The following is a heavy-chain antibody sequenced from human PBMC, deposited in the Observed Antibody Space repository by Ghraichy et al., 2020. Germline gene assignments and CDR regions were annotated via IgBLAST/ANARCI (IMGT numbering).Heavy chain of an antibody. V-gene: IGHV3-48*02. D-gene: IGHD3-22*01. J-gene: IGHJ4*02. CDR1: GFTFSTYR. Sequence: GGSLRLSCAASGFTFSTYRMNWVRQAPGKGLEWVSYISSSSSTIYYADSVKGRFTISRDNAKNSLYLQMNSLRDEDTAVYYCARDQGYYYDSSGYYWGQGTLVTVSS. CDR3: ARDQGYYYDSSGYY. CDR2: ISSSSSTI.